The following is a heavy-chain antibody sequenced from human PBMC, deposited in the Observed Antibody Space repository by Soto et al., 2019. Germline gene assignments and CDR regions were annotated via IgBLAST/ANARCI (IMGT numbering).Heavy chain of an antibody. CDR2: ISSSSSYI. V-gene: IGHV3-21*01. J-gene: IGHJ4*02. CDR1: GFTFSSYS. Sequence: PGGSLRLSCAASGFTFSSYSMNWVRQAPGKGLEWVSSISSSSSYIYYADSVKGRFTISRDNAKNSLYLQMNSLRAEDTAVYYCATGPHYYDSSGYYGYWGQGTLVTVS. CDR3: ATGPHYYDSSGYYGY. D-gene: IGHD3-22*01.